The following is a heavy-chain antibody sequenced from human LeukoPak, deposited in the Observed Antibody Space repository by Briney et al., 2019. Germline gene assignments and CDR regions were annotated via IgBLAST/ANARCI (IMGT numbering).Heavy chain of an antibody. V-gene: IGHV3-23*01. CDR1: GFTFSIYA. CDR2: ISGSGGGT. D-gene: IGHD3-22*01. J-gene: IGHJ4*02. Sequence: PGGSLRLSCAASGFTFSIYAMSWVRQAPGKGLEWVSAISGSGGGTYYADSVKGRFTISRDNSKNTLYLQMNSLRAEDTAVYYCAKPHSYDSSGYYYRRADYWGQGTLVTVSS. CDR3: AKPHSYDSSGYYYRRADY.